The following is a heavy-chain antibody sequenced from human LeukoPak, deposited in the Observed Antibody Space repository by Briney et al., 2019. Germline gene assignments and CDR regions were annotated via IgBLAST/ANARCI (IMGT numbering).Heavy chain of an antibody. J-gene: IGHJ3*02. Sequence: SETLSLTCAVYGGSFSGYYWSWIRQPPGKGLEWIGEINHSGSTNYNPSLQSRVTISIDMSKNQFSLKLSSVTAADTAVYFCAREGFYGSGGYYSRSFDIWGQGTVVTVFS. D-gene: IGHD3-22*01. CDR1: GGSFSGYY. CDR2: INHSGST. CDR3: AREGFYGSGGYYSRSFDI. V-gene: IGHV4-34*01.